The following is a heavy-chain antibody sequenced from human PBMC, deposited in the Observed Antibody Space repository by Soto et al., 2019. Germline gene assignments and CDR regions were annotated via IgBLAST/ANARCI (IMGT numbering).Heavy chain of an antibody. CDR3: ARYVPWIRDYYYYYMDV. CDR2: INHSGST. CDR1: GGSFSGYY. J-gene: IGHJ6*03. V-gene: IGHV4-34*01. Sequence: SETLSLTCAVYGGSFSGYYWSWIRQPPGKGLEWIGEINHSGSTNYNPSLKSRVTISVDTSKNQFSLKLSSVTAADTAVYYCARYVPWIRDYYYYYMDVWGKGTTVTVSS. D-gene: IGHD3-10*02.